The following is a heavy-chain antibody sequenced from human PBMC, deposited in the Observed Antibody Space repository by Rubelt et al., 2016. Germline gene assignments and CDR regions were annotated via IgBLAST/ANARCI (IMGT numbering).Heavy chain of an antibody. CDR1: GGSISSGGYY. CDR3: ARESGGSYAEYFQH. CDR2: IYYSGST. D-gene: IGHD1-26*01. Sequence: QVQLQESGPGLVKPSETLSLTCTVSGGSISSGGYYWSWIRQHPGKGLEWIGYIYYSGSTFYNPSLKSRVTISVDKSKNQCSLKMSSVTAADTAVYYCARESGGSYAEYFQHWGQGTLVTVSS. J-gene: IGHJ1*01. V-gene: IGHV4-31*03.